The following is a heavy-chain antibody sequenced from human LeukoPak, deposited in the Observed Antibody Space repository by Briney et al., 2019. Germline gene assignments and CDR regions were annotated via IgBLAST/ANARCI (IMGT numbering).Heavy chain of an antibody. CDR3: ARETAGYYGSGSYVDY. Sequence: PSETLSLTCTVSGGSISSYYWSWLRQPPGKGLEWIGYIYYSGSTNYNPSLKSRVTISVDTSKNQFSLKLSSVTAADTAVYYCARETAGYYGSGSYVDYWGQGTLVTVSS. CDR1: GGSISSYY. D-gene: IGHD3-10*01. CDR2: IYYSGST. J-gene: IGHJ4*02. V-gene: IGHV4-59*01.